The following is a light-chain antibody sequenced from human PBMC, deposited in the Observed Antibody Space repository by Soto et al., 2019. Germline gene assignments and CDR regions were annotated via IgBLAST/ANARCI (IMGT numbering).Light chain of an antibody. CDR3: HKYTNCGPVS. J-gene: IGKJ5*01. CDR2: GAS. CDR1: QSVSRN. V-gene: IGKV3-15*01. Sequence: EIVMTQSPATLSVSPGERATLSCRASQSVSRNLAWYQQKPGQAPRLLIYGASTRATGLPARFSGSGSGTEFTLPLSRLRSADFSLYHFHKYTNCGPVSFSQGTRLYVK.